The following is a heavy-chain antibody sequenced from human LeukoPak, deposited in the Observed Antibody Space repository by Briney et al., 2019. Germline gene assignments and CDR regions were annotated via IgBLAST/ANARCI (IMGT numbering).Heavy chain of an antibody. V-gene: IGHV4-38-2*01. CDR2: IYHSGST. Sequence: SETLSLTCAVSGYSISSGYYWSWIRQLPGKGLEWIGSIYHSGSTYYNPSLKSRVTISVDTSKNQFSLKLSSVTAADTAVYYCARRGYSGYDTYYFDYWGQGTLVTVSS. J-gene: IGHJ4*02. CDR3: ARRGYSGYDTYYFDY. D-gene: IGHD5-12*01. CDR1: GYSISSGYY.